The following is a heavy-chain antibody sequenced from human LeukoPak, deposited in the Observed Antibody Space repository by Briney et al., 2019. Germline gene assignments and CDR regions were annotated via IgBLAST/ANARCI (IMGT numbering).Heavy chain of an antibody. CDR3: ARDRGSMVAWAQY. J-gene: IGHJ4*02. CDR1: GFTFSSYA. V-gene: IGHV3-30*04. D-gene: IGHD5-12*01. CDR2: ISYDGSNK. Sequence: PGRSLRLSCAASGFTFSSYAMHWVRQAPGKGLEWVAVISYDGSNKYYADSVKGRFTISRDNSKNTLYLQMNSLRAEDTAVYYCARDRGSMVAWAQYWGQGTLVTVSS.